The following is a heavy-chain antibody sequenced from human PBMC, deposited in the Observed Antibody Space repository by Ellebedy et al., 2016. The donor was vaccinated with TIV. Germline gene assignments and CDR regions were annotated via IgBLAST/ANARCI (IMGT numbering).Heavy chain of an antibody. J-gene: IGHJ6*02. V-gene: IGHV3-66*01. Sequence: GGSLRLSCAASGFTVSSSYMTWVRQAPGKGLEWVSVIYSGGSTYYADSVKGRFTISRDNSKNTLYLQMNSLRAEDTAVYYCARDRTTGTFSLYYYYGMDVWGQGTTVTVSS. D-gene: IGHD1-1*01. CDR1: GFTVSSSY. CDR3: ARDRTTGTFSLYYYYGMDV. CDR2: IYSGGST.